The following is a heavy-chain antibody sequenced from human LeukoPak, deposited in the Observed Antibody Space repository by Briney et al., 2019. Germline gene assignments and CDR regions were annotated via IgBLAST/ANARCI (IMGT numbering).Heavy chain of an antibody. CDR1: GFTFSSYS. D-gene: IGHD2-21*02. V-gene: IGHV3-21*04. CDR3: ATNKVTPPLYYYYYMDV. CDR2: ISTSSSYI. Sequence: GGSLRLSCAASGFTFSSYSMNWVRQAPGKGLEWVSSISTSSSYIYYADSLKGRFTISRDNAKNSVYLQMNSLRAEDTAVYYCATNKVTPPLYYYYYMDVWGKGTTVTVSS. J-gene: IGHJ6*03.